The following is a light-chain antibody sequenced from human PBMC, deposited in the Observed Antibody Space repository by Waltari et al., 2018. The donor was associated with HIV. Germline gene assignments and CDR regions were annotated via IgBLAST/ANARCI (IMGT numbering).Light chain of an antibody. V-gene: IGLV1-40*01. CDR3: QSFDSSLTTSGVI. CDR2: ANI. J-gene: IGLJ2*01. Sequence: QSELTQPPSVSGAPGQRVTISCTGSSSNIGAGYDVHWYQQLPGTAPKLLIYANINRPSGVPDRFSGSKSGSSASLAITGLQAEDEAHYYCQSFDSSLTTSGVIFGGGTKLTVL. CDR1: SSNIGAGYD.